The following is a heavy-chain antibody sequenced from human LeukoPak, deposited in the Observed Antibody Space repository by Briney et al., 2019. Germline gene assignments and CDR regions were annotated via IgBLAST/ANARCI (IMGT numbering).Heavy chain of an antibody. CDR2: IIPILGIA. J-gene: IGHJ4*02. CDR3: ARDRGSDYGDLFDY. Sequence: EASVKVSCKASGGTFSSYAISLVRQAPGQGLEWMGRIIPILGIANYAQKFQGRVTITADKSTSTAYMELSSLRSEDTAVYYCARDRGSDYGDLFDYWGQGTLVTVSS. V-gene: IGHV1-69*04. CDR1: GGTFSSYA. D-gene: IGHD4-17*01.